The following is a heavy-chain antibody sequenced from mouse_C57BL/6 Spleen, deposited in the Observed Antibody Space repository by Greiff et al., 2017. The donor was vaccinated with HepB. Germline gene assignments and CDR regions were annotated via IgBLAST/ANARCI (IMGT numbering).Heavy chain of an antibody. J-gene: IGHJ4*01. CDR1: GFTFSNYW. CDR2: IRLKSDNYAT. Sequence: EVQRVESGGGLVQPGGSMKLSCVASGFTFSNYWMNWVRQSPEKGLEWVAQIRLKSDNYATHYAVSVKGRFTISRDDYKSSVYLQMNNLRAEDTGIYYCAGLFGNYPYYAMDYWGQGTSVTVSS. CDR3: AGLFGNYPYYAMDY. V-gene: IGHV6-3*01. D-gene: IGHD2-1*01.